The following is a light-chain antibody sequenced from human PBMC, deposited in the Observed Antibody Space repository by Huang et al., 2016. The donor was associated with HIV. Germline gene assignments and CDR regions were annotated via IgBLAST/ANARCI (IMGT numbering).Light chain of an antibody. V-gene: IGKV3-20*01. CDR2: GAS. J-gene: IGKJ3*01. CDR3: HQYGSPPFT. Sequence: EIVLTQSPGTLSLSPGERATLSCRASQSISSSSLAWYLQKPGQAPTLLIHGASTRATDIPDSVSGSGSGTDFTLTISRLEPEDFAVYYCHQYGSPPFTFGPGTKVDIK. CDR1: QSISSSS.